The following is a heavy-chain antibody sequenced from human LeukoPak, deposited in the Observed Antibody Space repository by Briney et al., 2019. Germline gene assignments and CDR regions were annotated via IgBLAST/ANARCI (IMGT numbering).Heavy chain of an antibody. CDR3: ARDRVIALDY. V-gene: IGHV3-30-3*01. CDR1: GFTFSSYA. CDR2: ISYDGSNK. Sequence: QPGGSLRLSCAASGFTFSSYAMHWVRQAPGKGLEWVAVISYDGSNKYYADSVKGRFTISRDNSKNTLYLQMNSLRAEDTAVYYCARDRVIALDYWGQGTLVTVSS. D-gene: IGHD3-10*01. J-gene: IGHJ4*02.